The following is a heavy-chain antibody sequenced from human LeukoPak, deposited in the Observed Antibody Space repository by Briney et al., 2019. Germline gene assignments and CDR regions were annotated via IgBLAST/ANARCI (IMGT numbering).Heavy chain of an antibody. CDR2: ISDEGSNK. D-gene: IGHD3-22*01. CDR3: AKAGSSSGYYSRFDY. J-gene: IGHJ4*02. Sequence: PGKSLRLSCVASGFTFSSYGMHWVRQAPGKGLEWVAVISDEGSNKYYTDSVKGRFTISRDNSKNTLYLQINSLRTEDTAVYYCAKAGSSSGYYSRFDYWGQGTLVTPSA. V-gene: IGHV3-30*18. CDR1: GFTFSSYG.